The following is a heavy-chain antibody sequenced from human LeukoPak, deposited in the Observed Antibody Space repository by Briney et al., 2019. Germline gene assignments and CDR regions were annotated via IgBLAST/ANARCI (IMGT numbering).Heavy chain of an antibody. Sequence: GESLKISCKGSGYSFTSYWIGWVRQMPGKGLEWMGIIYPGDSDTRYSPSFQGQVTISADKSISTTYLQWSSLKASDTAMNYCAGIRRYDSSGYYYPSPPPHFDYWGQGTLVTVSS. CDR3: AGIRRYDSSGYYYPSPPPHFDY. D-gene: IGHD3-22*01. CDR2: IYPGDSDT. CDR1: GYSFTSYW. V-gene: IGHV5-51*01. J-gene: IGHJ4*02.